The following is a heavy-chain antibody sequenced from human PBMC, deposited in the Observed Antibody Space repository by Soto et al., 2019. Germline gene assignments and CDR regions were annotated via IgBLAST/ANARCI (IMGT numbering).Heavy chain of an antibody. V-gene: IGHV3-30*03. CDR1: GFTVSTYG. J-gene: IGHJ4*02. D-gene: IGHD2-8*02. Sequence: PWGSLRLSCAVSGFTVSTYGMHWVRQAPGKGLEWVAVISRDGGTKFYADSVKGRFTISRDNSRNTLFLEMNSLRGDDMAVYYCTGEVASGYWGQGTQVTVSS. CDR3: TGEVASGY. CDR2: ISRDGGTK.